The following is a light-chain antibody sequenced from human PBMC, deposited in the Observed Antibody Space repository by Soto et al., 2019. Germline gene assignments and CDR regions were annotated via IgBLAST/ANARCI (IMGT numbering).Light chain of an antibody. CDR2: DAS. J-gene: IGKJ4*01. V-gene: IGKV3-15*01. Sequence: EIVMTQSPATLSVSPGERATLSCSASQSVNSNLAWYRQKPGQAPRLLLSDASTMATGVPARFSGIGSGTECTLTVSSLQSEDSGIYYCQQYNFWPPLTFGGGTQVEIK. CDR3: QQYNFWPPLT. CDR1: QSVNSN.